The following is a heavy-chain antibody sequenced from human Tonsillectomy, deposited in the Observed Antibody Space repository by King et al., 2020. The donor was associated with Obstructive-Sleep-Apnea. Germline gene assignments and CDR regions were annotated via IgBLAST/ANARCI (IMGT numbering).Heavy chain of an antibody. CDR1: GFTFSSYW. V-gene: IGHV3-74*01. J-gene: IGHJ4*02. D-gene: IGHD5-18*01. CDR3: ATLCTAMGGSNFDY. Sequence: VQLVESGGGIVQPGGFLRLSCAASGFTFSSYWMHWVRQAPGKGLVWVARINSDGSSTSYADSVKGRFTISRDNAKNTRYLQMNSLRAEDTAVYYCATLCTAMGGSNFDYWGQGTLVTVSS. CDR2: INSDGSST.